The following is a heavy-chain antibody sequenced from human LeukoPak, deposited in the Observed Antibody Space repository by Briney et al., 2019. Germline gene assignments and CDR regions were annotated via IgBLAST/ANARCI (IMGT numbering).Heavy chain of an antibody. V-gene: IGHV4-39*01. CDR3: ARPYFDFWSGHVEGNHDPFDI. D-gene: IGHD3-3*01. Sequence: SETLSLTCAVSGGSVNSRSSYWGWIRQSPGKGLEWIGSVYFSGSTYYNPSLRGRVTISLDMSNNQISLRLRSVTAADTAVYYCARPYFDFWSGHVEGNHDPFDIWGQGTTVSVSS. CDR1: GGSVNSRSSY. CDR2: VYFSGST. J-gene: IGHJ3*02.